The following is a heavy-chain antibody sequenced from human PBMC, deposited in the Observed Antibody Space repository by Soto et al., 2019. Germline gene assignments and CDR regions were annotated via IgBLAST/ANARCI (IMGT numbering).Heavy chain of an antibody. J-gene: IGHJ6*02. CDR2: IYYSGYT. Sequence: SETLSLTCTVSGGSISSSSYYWGWIRQPPGKGLEWIGSIYYSGYTYYNPSLKSRVTISVDTSKNQFSLKLSSVTAADTAVYYCAIFNVPLYVGYYYVMYFWAQGTTVPVSS. D-gene: IGHD3-16*01. CDR3: AIFNVPLYVGYYYVMYF. CDR1: GGSISSSSYY. V-gene: IGHV4-39*01.